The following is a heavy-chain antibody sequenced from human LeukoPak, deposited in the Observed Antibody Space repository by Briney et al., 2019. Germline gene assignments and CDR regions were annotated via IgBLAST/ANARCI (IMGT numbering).Heavy chain of an antibody. CDR3: ARGGITIFGVVTNPDY. J-gene: IGHJ4*02. Sequence: GGSLRLSCEASGFTFSTYEMNWVRQTPGKGLEWVSGINWNGGSTGYADSVKGRFTIPRDNAKNSLYLQMNSLRAEDTALYYCARGGITIFGVVTNPDYWGQGTLVTVSS. D-gene: IGHD3-3*01. CDR2: INWNGGST. CDR1: GFTFSTYE. V-gene: IGHV3-20*04.